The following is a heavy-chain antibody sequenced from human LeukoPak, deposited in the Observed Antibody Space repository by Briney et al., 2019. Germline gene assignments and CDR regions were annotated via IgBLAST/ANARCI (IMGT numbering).Heavy chain of an antibody. CDR2: INHSGST. D-gene: IGHD3-9*01. Sequence: SETLSLTCAVYGGSFSGYYWSWIRQPPGKGLEWIGEINHSGSTNYNPSLKSRVTISVDTSKNQFSLKLSSVTAADTAVYYCSIYGRTRVRYFDWLLRESSFDYWGQGTLVTVSS. CDR1: GGSFSGYY. V-gene: IGHV4-34*01. J-gene: IGHJ4*02. CDR3: SIYGRTRVRYFDWLLRESSFDY.